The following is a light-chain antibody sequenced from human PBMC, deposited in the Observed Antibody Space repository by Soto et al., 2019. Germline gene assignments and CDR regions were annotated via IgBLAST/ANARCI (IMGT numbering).Light chain of an antibody. V-gene: IGKV1-16*02. CDR3: QQYKSYPVT. J-gene: IGKJ5*01. CDR2: EAS. Sequence: DIQMTQSPSSLSASVGDRVTITCRASQGINNDLVWFQQKPGKAPKSLIYEASSLQSGVPSKFSGSGSGTYFTLTIISLQPEDSATYYCQQYKSYPVTVGQGTRLEIK. CDR1: QGINND.